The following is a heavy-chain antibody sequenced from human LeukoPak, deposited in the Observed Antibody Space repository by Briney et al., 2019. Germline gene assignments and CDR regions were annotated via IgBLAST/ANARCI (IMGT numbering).Heavy chain of an antibody. D-gene: IGHD6-13*01. V-gene: IGHV4-4*07. Sequence: SETLSLTCTVSGGSISSYYWSWIRQPAGKGLEWIGRIYTSGSTNYNPSLKSRVTMSVDTSKSQFSLKLSSVTAADTAVYYCAGGTMGYSNYYYYYYYYMDVWGKGTTVTVSS. J-gene: IGHJ6*03. CDR1: GGSISSYY. CDR3: AGGTMGYSNYYYYYYYYMDV. CDR2: IYTSGST.